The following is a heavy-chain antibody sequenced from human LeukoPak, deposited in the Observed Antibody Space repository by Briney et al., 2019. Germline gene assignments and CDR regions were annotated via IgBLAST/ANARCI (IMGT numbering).Heavy chain of an antibody. CDR2: ISNDGGNE. CDR3: VRDEEDYDIYFDL. J-gene: IGHJ2*01. Sequence: PGGSLRLSCAASGFTFNKYNMHWVRQAPGKGLEWVALISNDGGNEYYSDSMKGRFTISRDNSKNTLYLQMNSLRLEDTGVYYCVRDEEDYDIYFDLWGRGTLVTVSS. D-gene: IGHD4-17*01. CDR1: GFTFNKYN. V-gene: IGHV3-30*04.